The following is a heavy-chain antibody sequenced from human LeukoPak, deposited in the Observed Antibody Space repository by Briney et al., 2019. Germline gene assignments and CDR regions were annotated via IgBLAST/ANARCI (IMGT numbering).Heavy chain of an antibody. CDR2: IKGDGSDK. Sequence: GGSLRLSCAASGFSSSNYWMTWIRQAPGKGLEWVATIKGDGSDKRYVDSVKGRFTISRDDVKNSLYVQLNNLRAEDTAIYYCARAPWGYPFDVWGQGTRVTVSS. D-gene: IGHD5-18*01. CDR3: ARAPWGYPFDV. CDR1: GFSSSNYW. J-gene: IGHJ3*01. V-gene: IGHV3-7*03.